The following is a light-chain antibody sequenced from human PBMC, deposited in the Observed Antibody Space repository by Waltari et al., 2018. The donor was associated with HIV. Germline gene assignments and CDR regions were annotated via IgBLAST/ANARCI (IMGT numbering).Light chain of an antibody. CDR2: DKS. CDR3: GTWDSSLSAVV. V-gene: IGLV1-51*01. CDR1: TSNIGNNY. Sequence: QSVLTQPPSVSAAPGQKVTISCSGSTSNIGNNYVSWYQRLPGTAPKLLIYDKSDRPSVIPDRFSGSKSGTSATLGITGLQTGDEADYYCGTWDSSLSAVVFGTGTKVTVL. J-gene: IGLJ1*01.